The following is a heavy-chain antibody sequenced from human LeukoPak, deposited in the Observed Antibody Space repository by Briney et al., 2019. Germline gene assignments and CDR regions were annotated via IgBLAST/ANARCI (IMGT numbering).Heavy chain of an antibody. Sequence: SETLSLTCTVSGGSISSSSYYWGWICQPPGKGQEWIGSIYYSGSTYYNPSLKSRVTISVDTSKNQFSLKLSSVTAADTAVYYCARDGDYDFWSGLSTAVDYWGQGTLVTVSS. CDR3: ARDGDYDFWSGLSTAVDY. D-gene: IGHD3-3*01. V-gene: IGHV4-39*07. CDR2: IYYSGST. CDR1: GGSISSSSYY. J-gene: IGHJ4*02.